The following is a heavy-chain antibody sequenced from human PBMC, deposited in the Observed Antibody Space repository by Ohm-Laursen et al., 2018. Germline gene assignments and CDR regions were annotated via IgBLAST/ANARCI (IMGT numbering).Heavy chain of an antibody. CDR3: AREDNGGYYYYGMDV. CDR2: ISSSSSYI. Sequence: GSLRLSCTASGFTFRSYSMNWVRQAPGKGLEWVSSISSSSSYIYYAYSVKGRFTISRDNAKNSLYLQMNSLRAEDTAVYYCAREDNGGYYYYGMDVWGQGTTVTVSS. V-gene: IGHV3-21*01. D-gene: IGHD4-23*01. CDR1: GFTFRSYS. J-gene: IGHJ6*02.